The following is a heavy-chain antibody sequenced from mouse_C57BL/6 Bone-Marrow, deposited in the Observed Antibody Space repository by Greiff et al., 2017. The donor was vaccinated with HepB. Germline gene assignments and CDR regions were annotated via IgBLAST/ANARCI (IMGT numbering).Heavy chain of an antibody. CDR3: AGPYDYDAMDY. CDR2: IYPRSGNT. CDR1: GYTFTSFG. J-gene: IGHJ4*01. D-gene: IGHD6-5*01. Sequence: QVQLQQSGAELARPGASVKLSCKASGYTFTSFGISGVKQRTGQGLEWIGEIYPRSGNTYYNEKFKGKATLTADKSSSTAYMELRSLTSEDSAVYFCAGPYDYDAMDYWGQGTSVTVSS. V-gene: IGHV1-81*01.